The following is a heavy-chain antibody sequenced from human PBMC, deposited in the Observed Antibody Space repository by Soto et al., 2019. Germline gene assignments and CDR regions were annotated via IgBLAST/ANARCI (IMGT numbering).Heavy chain of an antibody. CDR1: GGSFSGYY. V-gene: IGHV4-34*01. CDR3: ARDADSSSSQYYFDY. D-gene: IGHD6-6*01. J-gene: IGHJ4*02. Sequence: SETLSLTCSLYGGSFSGYYGSWIRQPPGKGLEWIGETDHRGRTNYNPSLKSRVTTSVDTSKNQFSLKLSSVTAADTAVYYCARDADSSSSQYYFDYWGQGTLVTV. CDR2: TDHRGRT.